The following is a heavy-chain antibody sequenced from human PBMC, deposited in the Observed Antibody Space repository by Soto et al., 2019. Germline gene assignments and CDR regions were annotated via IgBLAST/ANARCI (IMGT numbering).Heavy chain of an antibody. D-gene: IGHD3-3*01. J-gene: IGHJ6*02. Sequence: GGSLRLSCASSGFTFSSYGMHWVRQAPGKGLEWVAVIWYDGSNKYYADSVKGRFTISRDNSKNTPYLQMNSLRAEDTAVYYCARDLSLPYDDYYYYGMDVWGQGTTVTVSS. CDR1: GFTFSSYG. V-gene: IGHV3-33*01. CDR2: IWYDGSNK. CDR3: ARDLSLPYDDYYYYGMDV.